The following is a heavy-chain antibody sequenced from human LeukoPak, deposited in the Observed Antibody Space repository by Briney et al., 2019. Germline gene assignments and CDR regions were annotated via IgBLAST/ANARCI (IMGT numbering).Heavy chain of an antibody. CDR3: ARVYYDSSGNTFTLDY. V-gene: IGHV3-23*01. J-gene: IGHJ4*02. CDR2: ISGSGGRT. CDR1: GFTFSDYN. D-gene: IGHD3-22*01. Sequence: PGGSLRLSCAASGFTFSDYNMSWVRQAPGKGLEWVSAISGSGGRTYYADSVKGRFTISRDNSKNTLYLQMNSLRAEDTAVYYCARVYYDSSGNTFTLDYWGQGTLVTVSS.